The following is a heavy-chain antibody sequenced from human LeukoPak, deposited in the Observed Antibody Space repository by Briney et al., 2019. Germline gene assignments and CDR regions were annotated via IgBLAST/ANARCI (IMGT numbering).Heavy chain of an antibody. J-gene: IGHJ6*03. CDR3: AKEGGRGAPYYYYYMDV. Sequence: AGGSLRLSCAASGFTFSSYGMSWVRQAPGKGLEWVSAISGSGGSTYYADSVKGRFTISRDNSKNTLYLQMNSLRAEDTAVHYCAKEGGRGAPYYYYYMDVWGKGTTVTISS. CDR2: ISGSGGST. CDR1: GFTFSSYG. D-gene: IGHD3-16*01. V-gene: IGHV3-23*01.